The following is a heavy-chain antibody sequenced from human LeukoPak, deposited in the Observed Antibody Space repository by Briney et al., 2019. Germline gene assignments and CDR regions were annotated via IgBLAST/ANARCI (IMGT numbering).Heavy chain of an antibody. CDR3: ARDMVAGTGWFDP. Sequence: SETLSLTCTVSGGSISSGSYYWSWIRQPAGKGLEWIGRIYTSGSTNYNPSLKSRVTISVDTSKNQVSLKLSSVTAADTAVYYCARDMVAGTGWFDPWGQGTLVSVSS. D-gene: IGHD6-19*01. J-gene: IGHJ5*02. V-gene: IGHV4-61*02. CDR1: GGSISSGSYY. CDR2: IYTSGST.